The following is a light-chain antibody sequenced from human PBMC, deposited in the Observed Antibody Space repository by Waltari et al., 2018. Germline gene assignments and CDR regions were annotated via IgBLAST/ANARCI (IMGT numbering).Light chain of an antibody. V-gene: IGLV2-14*01. CDR3: CAYTGRRILPYV. CDR1: SSDVVRYNY. CDR2: EVG. J-gene: IGLJ1*01. Sequence: QSALTQPASVSGSPGQSITISCTGSSSDVVRYNYVSWYQEHPEKAPKLILYEVGNRPSGVSDRFSGSKSGNTASLTISGLQAEDEADYYCCAYTGRRILPYVFGTGTKVTVL.